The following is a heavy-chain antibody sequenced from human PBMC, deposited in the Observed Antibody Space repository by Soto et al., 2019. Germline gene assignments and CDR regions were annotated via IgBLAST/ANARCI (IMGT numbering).Heavy chain of an antibody. J-gene: IGHJ6*02. CDR3: AKEYYDFWSGYYYYYGMDV. V-gene: IGHV3-30*18. Sequence: GGSLRLSCAASGFTFSSYGMHWVRQAPGKGLEWVAVISYDGSNKYYADSVKGRFTISRDNSKNTLYLQVNSLRAEDTAVYYCAKEYYDFWSGYYYYYGMDVWGQGTTVTVSS. D-gene: IGHD3-3*01. CDR1: GFTFSSYG. CDR2: ISYDGSNK.